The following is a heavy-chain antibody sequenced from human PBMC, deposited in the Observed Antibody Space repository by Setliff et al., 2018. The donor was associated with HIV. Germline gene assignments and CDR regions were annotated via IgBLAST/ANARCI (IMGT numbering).Heavy chain of an antibody. V-gene: IGHV3-30*04. CDR1: GFTFSSYA. D-gene: IGHD3-16*01. Sequence: GGSLRLSCAASGFTFSSYAMHWVRQAPGKGLEWVAVISYDGSNKYYADSVKGRFTISRDNSKNTLYLQMSSLRAEDTAVYYCAKDRIPVGDWSLYYYYGMDVWGPGTTVTVSS. CDR3: AKDRIPVGDWSLYYYYGMDV. CDR2: ISYDGSNK. J-gene: IGHJ6*02.